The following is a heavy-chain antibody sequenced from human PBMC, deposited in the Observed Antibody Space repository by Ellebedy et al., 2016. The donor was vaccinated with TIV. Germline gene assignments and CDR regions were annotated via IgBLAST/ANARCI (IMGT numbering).Heavy chain of an antibody. CDR1: GFTFSSYS. Sequence: GESLKISCAASGFTFSSYSMNWVRQAPGKGLEWVSSISSSSSYIYYADSVKGRFTISRDNAKNSLYLQMNSLRAEDTAVYYCARGQYKYSYGPYDFDYWGQGTLVTVSS. CDR3: ARGQYKYSYGPYDFDY. J-gene: IGHJ4*02. D-gene: IGHD5-18*01. CDR2: ISSSSSYI. V-gene: IGHV3-21*01.